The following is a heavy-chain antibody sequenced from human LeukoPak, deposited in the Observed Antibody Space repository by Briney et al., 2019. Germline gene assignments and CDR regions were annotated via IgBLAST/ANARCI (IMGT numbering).Heavy chain of an antibody. CDR3: ARRGIAAAGYDY. V-gene: IGHV4-59*08. CDR2: IYYSGTT. CDR1: SGSISSYY. J-gene: IGHJ4*02. D-gene: IGHD6-13*01. Sequence: SETLSLTCTVSSGSISSYYWSWIRQPPGKGLEWIGYIYYSGTTNYNPSLESRVTILVDTSKNQFSLNLSSVTAADTAVYYCARRGIAAAGYDYWGQGTLVTVSS.